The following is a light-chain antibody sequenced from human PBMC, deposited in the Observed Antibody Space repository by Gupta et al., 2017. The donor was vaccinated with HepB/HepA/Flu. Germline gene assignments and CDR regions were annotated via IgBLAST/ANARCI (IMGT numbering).Light chain of an antibody. CDR2: PTP. J-gene: IGKJ4*01. CDR3: QLPNA. Sequence: DIQLTQSPSLLSAYIGDRVTITCRASLGISSSFAWYQQTPGHAPKLLIYPTPTLQGGFPSRCTGCGSGTDITLTINSLLPEDFATYSRQLPNAFSGGTRVEIK. CDR1: LGISSS. V-gene: IGKV1-9*01.